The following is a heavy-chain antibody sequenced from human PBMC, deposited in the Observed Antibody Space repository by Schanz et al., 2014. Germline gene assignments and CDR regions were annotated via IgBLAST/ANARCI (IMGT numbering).Heavy chain of an antibody. D-gene: IGHD3-10*01. V-gene: IGHV3-48*01. Sequence: EVQLVESGGGLVQPGGSLRLSCTASGFTFSDYWMSWVRQAPGKGLEWVSYVSRSTPDIYYADSVKGRFTMSRDNAKNSVFLQMNSLRADDTAMYYCARWFLIRGVILDSWGQGTLVTVSS. CDR1: GFTFSDYW. CDR2: VSRSTPDI. J-gene: IGHJ4*02. CDR3: ARWFLIRGVILDS.